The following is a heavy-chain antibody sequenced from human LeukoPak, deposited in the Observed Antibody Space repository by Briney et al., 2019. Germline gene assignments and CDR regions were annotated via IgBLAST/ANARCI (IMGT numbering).Heavy chain of an antibody. CDR3: VRRQHYGDPH. CDR1: GGSIRSSYYY. Sequence: SETLSLTCTVSGGSIRSSYYYWGWIRQPPGKGLEWIGSIYYDGTTYHNPSLKSRVIISADTSKSQFSLKMISVTAADTAVYWCVRRQHYGDPHWGQGTLVTVST. D-gene: IGHD4-17*01. CDR2: IYYDGTT. J-gene: IGHJ4*02. V-gene: IGHV4-39*01.